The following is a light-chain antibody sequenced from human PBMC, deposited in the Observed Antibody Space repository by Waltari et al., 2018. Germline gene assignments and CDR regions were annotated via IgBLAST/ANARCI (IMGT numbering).Light chain of an antibody. CDR3: QQRADWPLT. Sequence: EIVLTQSPATLSLSPGGRAPLPCRASQSIQRYLGWYQQKPGQAPRLLIYHAYNRATGVPARFSGSGSETDFTLTISSLEPEDSAIYYCQQRADWPLTFGGGTTVEIK. J-gene: IGKJ4*01. V-gene: IGKV3-11*01. CDR1: QSIQRY. CDR2: HAY.